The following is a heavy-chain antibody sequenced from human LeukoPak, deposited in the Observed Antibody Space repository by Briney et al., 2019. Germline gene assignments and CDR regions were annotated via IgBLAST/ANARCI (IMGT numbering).Heavy chain of an antibody. CDR1: GFTFRSYS. CDR2: INSRGNDK. CDR3: AREGSIVPHQDLDC. V-gene: IGHV3-21*01. J-gene: IGHJ4*02. Sequence: GGSLRLSCAASGFTFRSYSMNWVRPAPGKGLEWVSSINSRGNDKYYAESVKGRFTISRDNAKNSLYLQMNNLRVEDTAVYYCAREGSIVPHQDLDCWGQGSLVTVSS. D-gene: IGHD2-21*01.